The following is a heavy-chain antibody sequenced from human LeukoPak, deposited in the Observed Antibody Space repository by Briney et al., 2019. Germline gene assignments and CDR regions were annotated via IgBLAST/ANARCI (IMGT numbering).Heavy chain of an antibody. Sequence: SGGSLGLSCAASAFTFSRYWTTWVRQAPGKGLEWVANINEDGSEKYYLDSVRGRFTISRDNAKNSLYLQMDSLRAEDTAVYYCARLFVYGSGAEAFDYWGQGALVTVSS. CDR1: AFTFSRYW. D-gene: IGHD3-10*01. CDR3: ARLFVYGSGAEAFDY. CDR2: INEDGSEK. V-gene: IGHV3-7*01. J-gene: IGHJ4*02.